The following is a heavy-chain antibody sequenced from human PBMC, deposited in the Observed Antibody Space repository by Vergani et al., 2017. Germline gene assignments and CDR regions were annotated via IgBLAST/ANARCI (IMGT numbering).Heavy chain of an antibody. CDR1: GGTFSSYA. CDR3: ARRPLPRDGYNDFGDY. CDR2: IIPILGIA. V-gene: IGHV1-69*04. J-gene: IGHJ4*02. Sequence: QVQLVQSGAEVKKPGSSVKVSCKASGGTFSSYAISWVRQAPGQGLEWMGRIIPILGIANYAQKFQGRVTITADKSTSTAYMELSSLRSEDTAVYYCARRPLPRDGYNDFGDYWGQGTLVTVSS. D-gene: IGHD5-24*01.